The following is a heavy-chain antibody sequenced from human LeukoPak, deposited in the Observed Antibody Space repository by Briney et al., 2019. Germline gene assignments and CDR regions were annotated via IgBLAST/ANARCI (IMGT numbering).Heavy chain of an antibody. J-gene: IGHJ4*02. D-gene: IGHD1-26*01. V-gene: IGHV3-74*01. Sequence: GGSLRLSCAASGXTFSSYWLHWVRQAPGKGLVWVFRIKSDDSSTSYADSVKGRFTISRDNAKNTLYLQMNSLRAEDTAVYYCARGDGGSYQGRFDYWGQGTLVTVSS. CDR1: GXTFSSYW. CDR3: ARGDGGSYQGRFDY. CDR2: IKSDDSST.